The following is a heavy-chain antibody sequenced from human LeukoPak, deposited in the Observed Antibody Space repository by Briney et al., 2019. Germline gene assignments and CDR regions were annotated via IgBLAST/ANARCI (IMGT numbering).Heavy chain of an antibody. Sequence: SETLSLTCTVSGGSISSSSYYWGWVRQPPGKGLEWIGSIYYSGSTYYNPSLKSRVTISVDTSKNQFSLKLSSVTAADTAVYYCARTYYYDSSGYSAPMLYYYYYYYMDVWGKGTTVTISS. CDR3: ARTYYYDSSGYSAPMLYYYYYYYMDV. J-gene: IGHJ6*03. CDR1: GGSISSSSYY. V-gene: IGHV4-39*07. CDR2: IYYSGST. D-gene: IGHD3-22*01.